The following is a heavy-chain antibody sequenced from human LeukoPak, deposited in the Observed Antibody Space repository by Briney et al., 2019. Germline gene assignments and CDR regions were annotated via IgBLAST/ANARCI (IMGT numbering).Heavy chain of an antibody. D-gene: IGHD6-13*01. CDR1: GGTFSSYY. J-gene: IGHJ4*02. CDR3: ARVAATGILVG. CDR2: IKQDGSEK. V-gene: IGHV3-7*01. Sequence: GGSLRLSCIVSGGTFSSYYMTWVRQAPGKGLEWVANIKQDGSEKFYVDSVKGRFTISRDNAKNSLYLQMNSLRAEDTAVYYCARVAATGILVGWGQGTLVTVSS.